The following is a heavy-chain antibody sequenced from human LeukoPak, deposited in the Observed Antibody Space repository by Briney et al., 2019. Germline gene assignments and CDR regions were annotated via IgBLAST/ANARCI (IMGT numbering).Heavy chain of an antibody. Sequence: KPGGSLRLSCAASGFTFSNYFMHWVRQAPGKGLEWVAVISYDGSNKFYGDSVKGRFTISRDNSKNTLYLQMNSLRPEDTAVYYCARDQGSSWYGAFDIWGQGTMVTVSS. D-gene: IGHD6-13*01. J-gene: IGHJ3*02. CDR3: ARDQGSSWYGAFDI. CDR2: ISYDGSNK. V-gene: IGHV3-30-3*01. CDR1: GFTFSNYF.